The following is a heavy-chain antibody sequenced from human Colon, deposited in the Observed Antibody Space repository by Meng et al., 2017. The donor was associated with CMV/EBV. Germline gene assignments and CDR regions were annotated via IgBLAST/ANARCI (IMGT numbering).Heavy chain of an antibody. J-gene: IGHJ4*02. CDR1: GYTFTNFG. CDR2: ISPYNGDT. Sequence: QVTLGESGAGVKKPWPSVKVSCKTSGYTFTNFGISWVRQAPGQGLEWMAYISPYNGDTDYAQRFQGRVALTTDTSTSTVYMELGSLTTDDTAMYYCARELARGGYWGQGTLVTVSS. V-gene: IGHV1-18*01. CDR3: ARELARGGY.